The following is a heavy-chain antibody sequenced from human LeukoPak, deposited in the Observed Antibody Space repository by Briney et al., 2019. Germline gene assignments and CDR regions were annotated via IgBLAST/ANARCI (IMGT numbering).Heavy chain of an antibody. J-gene: IGHJ4*02. Sequence: ASVKVSCKTSGYTFTSYGISWVRQAPGQGLEWTGWNSAYNGNTNYAQKLQGRVTMTTDTSTSTAYMELRSLRSDDTAVYYCARLSYGSGSYYKGEYYFDYWGQGTLVTVSS. D-gene: IGHD3-10*01. CDR3: ARLSYGSGSYYKGEYYFDY. CDR1: GYTFTSYG. CDR2: NSAYNGNT. V-gene: IGHV1-18*01.